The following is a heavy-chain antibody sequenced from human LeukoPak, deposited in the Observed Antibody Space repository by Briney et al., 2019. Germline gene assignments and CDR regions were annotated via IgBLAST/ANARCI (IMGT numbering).Heavy chain of an antibody. J-gene: IGHJ5*02. CDR3: AKTIAHGWFDP. D-gene: IGHD6-13*01. Sequence: GASVKVSCKASGYTFTGYYMHWVRQAPGQGLEWMGRINPNSGGTNYAQKFQGRVTMTMATFVSTAYMELSRLRSDDTAVYYCAKTIAHGWFDPWGQGSLVTVSS. V-gene: IGHV1-2*06. CDR1: GYTFTGYY. CDR2: INPNSGGT.